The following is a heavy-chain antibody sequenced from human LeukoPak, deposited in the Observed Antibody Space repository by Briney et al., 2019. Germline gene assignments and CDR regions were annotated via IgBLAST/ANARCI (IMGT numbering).Heavy chain of an antibody. CDR1: GFTFSSYS. J-gene: IGHJ4*02. D-gene: IGHD3-9*01. CDR3: ARQRGDILTGYYMPRGFDY. CDR2: ISGSSSYI. V-gene: IGHV3-21*01. Sequence: GGSLRLSCAASGFTFSSYSMNWVRQAPGKGLEWVSSISGSSSYIYYADSVKGRFTISRDNAKNSLYLQMNSLRAEDTAVYYCARQRGDILTGYYMPRGFDYWGQGTLVTVSS.